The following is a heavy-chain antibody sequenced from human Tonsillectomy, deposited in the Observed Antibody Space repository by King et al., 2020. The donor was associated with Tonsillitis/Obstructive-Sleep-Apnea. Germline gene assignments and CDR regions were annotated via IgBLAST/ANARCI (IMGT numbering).Heavy chain of an antibody. Sequence: VQLVESGGGLVQPGGSLRLSCAASGFTFSRYWMTWVRQAPGKGLEWVAIIDQDGSEKYFVDSVKGRFTISRDNAKNSLYLHMNSLRTEDTAVYYCAKYKTAAGMIDYWGRGALVTVSS. V-gene: IGHV3-7*02. CDR3: AKYKTAAGMIDY. J-gene: IGHJ4*02. D-gene: IGHD6-13*01. CDR2: IDQDGSEK. CDR1: GFTFSRYW.